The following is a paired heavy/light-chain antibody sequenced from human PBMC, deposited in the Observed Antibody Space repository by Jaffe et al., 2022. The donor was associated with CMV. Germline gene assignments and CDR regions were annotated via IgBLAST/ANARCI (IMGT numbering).Heavy chain of an antibody. V-gene: IGHV1-46*01. CDR1: GYTFSDSY. D-gene: IGHD2-15*01. CDR3: AKGGGTNGYYFDH. CDR2: INPSSNT. Sequence: QGHLVQSGAEVKRPGASVRVSCTASGYTFSDSYMHWVRQAPGHGLEWMGLINPSSNTGVAQNFQGRLTLTRDTSTSTAYMELSSLKSDDTAVYYCAKGGGTNGYYFDHWGQGTQVIVSS. J-gene: IGHJ4*02.
Light chain of an antibody. V-gene: IGLV3-21*04. CDR2: YNS. CDR3: QVWDVYSDHRV. CDR1: NNKN. J-gene: IGLJ3*02. Sequence: SYVLTQPPSVSVAPGKAATITCGGTNNKNVYWYQQKPGQAPILVIYYNSDRPSGIPERFSGSNSGNTATLTISRVEAGDEADYYCQVWDVYSDHRVFGGGTKLTVL.